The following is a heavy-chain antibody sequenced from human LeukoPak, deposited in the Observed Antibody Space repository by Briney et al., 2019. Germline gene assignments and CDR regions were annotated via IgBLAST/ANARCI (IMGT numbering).Heavy chain of an antibody. CDR1: GYTFTSYD. CDR3: ARVGGTRHYYYYYYGMDV. V-gene: IGHV1-8*01. J-gene: IGHJ6*02. CDR2: MNPNSGNT. Sequence: GASVKVSCKASGYTFTSYDINWVRQATGQGLEWVGWMNPNSGNTGYAQKFQGRVTMTRNTSISTAYMELSSLRSEDTAVYYCARVGGTRHYYYYYYGMDVWGQGTTVTVSS.